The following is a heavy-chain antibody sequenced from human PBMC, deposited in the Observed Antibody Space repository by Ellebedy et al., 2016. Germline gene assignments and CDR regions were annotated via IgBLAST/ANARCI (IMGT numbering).Heavy chain of an antibody. V-gene: IGHV3-66*01. CDR3: AKGNAIPGPEPLDF. CDR2: LYSGGTI. J-gene: IGHJ4*02. Sequence: GESLKISCAASGFTFSGFAMSWVRQAPGKGLEWVSTLYSGGTILYADSVKGRFTISRDNSKNTLYLQMNSLTVEDTAVYYCAKGNAIPGPEPLDFWGQGTLVTVSS. CDR1: GFTFSGFA. D-gene: IGHD1-14*01.